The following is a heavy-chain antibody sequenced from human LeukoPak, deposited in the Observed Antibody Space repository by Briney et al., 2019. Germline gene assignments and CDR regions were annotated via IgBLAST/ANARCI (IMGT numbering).Heavy chain of an antibody. V-gene: IGHV3-30*02. J-gene: IGHJ3*02. CDR1: GFTFSSYG. D-gene: IGHD2-2*01. Sequence: GGSLRLSCAASGFTFSSYGMHWVRQAPGKGLEWVAFIRYDGSNKYYADSVKGRFTISRDNSKNTLYLQMNSLRAEDTAVYYCAKSGYCSSTSCLLDAFDIWGQGTMVTVSS. CDR3: AKSGYCSSTSCLLDAFDI. CDR2: IRYDGSNK.